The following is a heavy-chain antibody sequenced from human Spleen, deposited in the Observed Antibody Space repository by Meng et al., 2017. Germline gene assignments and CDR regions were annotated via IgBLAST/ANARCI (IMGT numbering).Heavy chain of an antibody. J-gene: IGHJ5*02. CDR1: GYNFIDAY. CDR2: IIPSSSEA. CDR3: ARYEVYCGGDCLYNWFDP. Sequence: ASVKVSCKASGYNFIDAYIHWVRQAPGQGLEWMGRIIPSSSEANSAQKFLGRVTMTRDTSISTAYMELSRLRSDDTAVYYCARYEVYCGGDCLYNWFDPWGQGTLVTVSS. D-gene: IGHD2-21*02. V-gene: IGHV1-2*06.